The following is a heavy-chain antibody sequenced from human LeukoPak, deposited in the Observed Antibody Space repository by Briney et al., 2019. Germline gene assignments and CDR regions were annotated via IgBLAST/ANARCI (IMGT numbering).Heavy chain of an antibody. Sequence: RGESLKISCKGFEYSFTSYWISWVRQMPGKGLEWMGKITLSDSSATYSPSFQGHVTISVDKSINTAYLHWSSLQASDTAMYYCTWGTSSTKIDYWGQGTLVTVS. CDR1: EYSFTSYW. CDR3: TWGTSSTKIDY. D-gene: IGHD3-16*01. CDR2: ITLSDSSA. J-gene: IGHJ4*02. V-gene: IGHV5-10-1*01.